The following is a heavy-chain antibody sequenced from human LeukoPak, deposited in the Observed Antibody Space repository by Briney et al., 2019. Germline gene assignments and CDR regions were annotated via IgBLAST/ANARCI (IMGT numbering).Heavy chain of an antibody. CDR3: ARDRRILTGYYIRWYYFDY. CDR2: IYHSGST. D-gene: IGHD3-9*01. Sequence: SETLSLTCTVSGYSISSGYYWGWIRQPPGKGLEWIGSIYHSGSTYYNPSLKSRVTISVDTSKNQFSLKLSSVTAADTAVYYCARDRRILTGYYIRWYYFDYWGQGTLVTVSS. CDR1: GYSISSGYY. J-gene: IGHJ4*02. V-gene: IGHV4-38-2*02.